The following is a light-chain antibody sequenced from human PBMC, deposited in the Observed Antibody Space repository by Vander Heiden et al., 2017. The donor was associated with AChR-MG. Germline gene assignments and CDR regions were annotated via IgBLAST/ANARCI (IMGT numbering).Light chain of an antibody. CDR1: QSLMHSIGYNY. CDR2: SGS. Sequence: EIVLTQSPLSLPVTPGEPASISCRSSQSLMHSIGYNYVDWYLQTREQSPQLLYDSGSNRAAVVPDRCSGRGSGTDFILNISRVEAEDVGVYYCMQAPQTPPTFGQGTKVEI. J-gene: IGKJ1*01. V-gene: IGKV2-28*01. CDR3: MQAPQTPPT.